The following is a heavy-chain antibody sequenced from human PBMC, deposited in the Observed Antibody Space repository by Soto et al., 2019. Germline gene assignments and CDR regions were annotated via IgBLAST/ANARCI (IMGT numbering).Heavy chain of an antibody. CDR2: IIPIFGTA. D-gene: IGHD4-4*01. CDR1: GGTFSSYA. J-gene: IGHJ5*02. Sequence: GASVKVSCKASGGTFSSYAISWVRQAPGQGLEWMGGIIPIFGTANYAQKFQGRVTITADESTSTAYMELSSLRSEDTAVYYCASQTTVTTAWWFDPWGQGTLVTVSS. CDR3: ASQTTVTTAWWFDP. V-gene: IGHV1-69*13.